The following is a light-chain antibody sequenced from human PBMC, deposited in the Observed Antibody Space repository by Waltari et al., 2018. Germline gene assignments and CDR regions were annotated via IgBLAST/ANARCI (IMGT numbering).Light chain of an antibody. Sequence: EIVLTQSPGTLSLSPGERTTLPCRASHAVNGDYLAWYQQKPGQAPRLLIYGASRRATGIPDRFRGDGSGTDFTLTISRLEPDDFVMYFCQQYGNTPYTFGQGTKLHIE. CDR3: QQYGNTPYT. CDR2: GAS. J-gene: IGKJ2*01. V-gene: IGKV3-20*01. CDR1: HAVNGDY.